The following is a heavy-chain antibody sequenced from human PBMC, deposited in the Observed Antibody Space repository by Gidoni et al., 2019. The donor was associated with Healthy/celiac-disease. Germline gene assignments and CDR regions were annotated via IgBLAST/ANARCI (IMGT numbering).Heavy chain of an antibody. V-gene: IGHV3-48*02. CDR1: GFTFSSDS. D-gene: IGHD3-10*01. CDR3: ARESPNDGPGDY. J-gene: IGHJ4*02. CDR2: ISSSSSII. Sequence: EVQLVESGGGLVQPGGSLRLSCAASGFTFSSDSMNWVRQAPGKVLEWVSYISSSSSIIYYADSVKGRFTIYRENAKNSLYLQMNSLRDEGTAVYDCARESPNDGPGDYWGQGTLVTGSS.